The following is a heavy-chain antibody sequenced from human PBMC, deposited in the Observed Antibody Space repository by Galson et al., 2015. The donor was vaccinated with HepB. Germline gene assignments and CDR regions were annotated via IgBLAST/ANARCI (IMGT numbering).Heavy chain of an antibody. Sequence: SLRLSCAAPGFPVSNSYMTWIRQAPGKGLEWVSLIYSGGSTYYADSVKGRFTISRDNSKNTLFLQMNSLRAEDTAMYYCARDDDGSGYQRTFDLWGQGTMVTVSS. CDR1: GFPVSNSY. J-gene: IGHJ3*01. CDR2: IYSGGST. D-gene: IGHD3-22*01. V-gene: IGHV3-53*01. CDR3: ARDDDGSGYQRTFDL.